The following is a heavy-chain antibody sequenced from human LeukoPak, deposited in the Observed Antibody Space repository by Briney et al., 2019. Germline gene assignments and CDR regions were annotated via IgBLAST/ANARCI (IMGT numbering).Heavy chain of an antibody. D-gene: IGHD1-7*01. J-gene: IGHJ2*01. Sequence: PETLSLTCAVYGGSYSGYYWSWIRQPPGKGLEWVGEIHYSRATNYKPSLKSRATILGGTSKNQISLKLTSVTAADTALYYCARGRPGTGNYYFDLWGRGTLVTVSS. V-gene: IGHV4-34*01. CDR1: GGSYSGYY. CDR3: ARGRPGTGNYYFDL. CDR2: IHYSRAT.